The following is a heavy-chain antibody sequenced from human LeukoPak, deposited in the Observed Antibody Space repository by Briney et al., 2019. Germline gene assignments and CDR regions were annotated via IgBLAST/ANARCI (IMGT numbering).Heavy chain of an antibody. CDR2: ISYDGSNK. Sequence: PGGSLRLSCAASGFTFSSYAMYWVRQAPGKGLEWVAVISYDGSNKYYADSVKGRFTISRDNSKNTLYLQMNSLRAEDTAVYYCARDERSWSGYSPPRFDPWGQGTLVTVSS. CDR3: ARDERSWSGYSPPRFDP. D-gene: IGHD3-3*01. CDR1: GFTFSSYA. J-gene: IGHJ5*02. V-gene: IGHV3-30-3*01.